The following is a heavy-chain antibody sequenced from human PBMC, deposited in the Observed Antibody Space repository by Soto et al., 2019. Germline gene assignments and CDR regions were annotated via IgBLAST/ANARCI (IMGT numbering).Heavy chain of an antibody. CDR1: GYTFTSYY. Sequence: ASVKVSCKASGYTFTSYYMHWVRQAPGQGLEWMGIINPSGGSTSYAQRFQGRVTMTRDTSTSTVYMELSSLRSEDTAVYYCAKYYDSSGYVDAFDIWSQGTMVTVSS. V-gene: IGHV1-46*03. CDR2: INPSGGST. J-gene: IGHJ3*02. D-gene: IGHD3-22*01. CDR3: AKYYDSSGYVDAFDI.